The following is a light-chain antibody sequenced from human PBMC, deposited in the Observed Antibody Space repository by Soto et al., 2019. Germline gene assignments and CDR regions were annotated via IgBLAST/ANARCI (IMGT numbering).Light chain of an antibody. Sequence: QSVLTQPPSASGSPGQSVTISCTGTSSDVGAYNYVSWYQQHPGKAPKLMIYEVSYRPSGVPDRFSGSKSGNTASLTVSGLQAEDEADYYCSSYAGSSTVFGTGTKGTVL. V-gene: IGLV2-8*01. CDR1: SSDVGAYNY. J-gene: IGLJ1*01. CDR3: SSYAGSSTV. CDR2: EVS.